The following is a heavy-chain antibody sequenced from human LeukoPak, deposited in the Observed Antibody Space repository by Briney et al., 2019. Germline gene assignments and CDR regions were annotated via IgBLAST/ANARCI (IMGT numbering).Heavy chain of an antibody. J-gene: IGHJ4*02. CDR2: TSSGGNT. CDR3: ARDPRSGTGI. Sequence: PGGSLRLSCAASGFTVSSNYMNWVRQAPGKGLEWVPVTSSGGNTYYADSVQGRFTISRDNSKNTLYLQMNSLRAEDTAVYYCARDPRSGTGIWGQGALVTVSS. V-gene: IGHV3-66*01. D-gene: IGHD1-1*01. CDR1: GFTVSSNY.